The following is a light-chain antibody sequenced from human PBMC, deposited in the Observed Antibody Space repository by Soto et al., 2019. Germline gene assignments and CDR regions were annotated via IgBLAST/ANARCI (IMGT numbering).Light chain of an antibody. V-gene: IGLV2-14*01. CDR1: SSDIGVYNY. CDR2: EVK. J-gene: IGLJ1*01. Sequence: QSALTQPASVSGSPGQSITISCTGTSSDIGVYNYVSWYQQYPGKAPKVVIYEVKNRPSGVSNRFSGSKSGNTASLTISGLQAADEADYYCCSYTSSSTLYVFGPGTKLTVL. CDR3: CSYTSSSTLYV.